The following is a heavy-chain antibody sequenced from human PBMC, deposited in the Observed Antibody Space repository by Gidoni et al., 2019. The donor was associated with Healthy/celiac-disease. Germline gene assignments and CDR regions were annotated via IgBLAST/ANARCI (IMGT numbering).Heavy chain of an antibody. CDR1: YG. CDR2: ISAYNGNT. CDR3: ARTAHDYGPFDY. V-gene: IGHV1-18*04. Sequence: YGISWVRQAPGQGLEWMGWISAYNGNTNYAQKLQGRVTMTTDTSTSTAYMELRSLRSDDTAVYYCARTAHDYGPFDYWGQGTLVTVSS. J-gene: IGHJ4*02. D-gene: IGHD4-17*01.